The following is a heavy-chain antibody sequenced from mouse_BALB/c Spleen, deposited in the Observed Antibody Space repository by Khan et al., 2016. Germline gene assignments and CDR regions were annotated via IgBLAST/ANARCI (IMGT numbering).Heavy chain of an antibody. J-gene: IGHJ3*01. D-gene: IGHD2-14*01. Sequence: VQLKQSGPDLVKPGASVKMSCKASGYTFTSYVMHWVKQKPGQGLEWIGYINPYNDGTKYNETFKGKATLTSDKSSSTAYMEVSSLTSEDSAFYYGARLDRYQPWFAYWAKGLWSLSLQ. CDR2: INPYNDGT. CDR3: ARLDRYQPWFAY. CDR1: GYTFTSYV. V-gene: IGHV1S136*01.